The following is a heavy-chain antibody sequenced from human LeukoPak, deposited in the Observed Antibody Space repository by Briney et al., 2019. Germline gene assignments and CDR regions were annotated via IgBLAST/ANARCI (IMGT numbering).Heavy chain of an antibody. J-gene: IGHJ4*02. CDR3: AKSSLFVGVDYFDY. V-gene: IGHV3-23*01. D-gene: IGHD3-16*01. Sequence: TGGSLRLSCAASGFTFSNNAMSWVRQAPGKGLEWVSAISGSGGNTYYADSVKGRFTISRDNSKNTLFLQMNSLRAEDTAVYYCAKSSLFVGVDYFDYWGQGTLVTVSS. CDR2: ISGSGGNT. CDR1: GFTFSNNA.